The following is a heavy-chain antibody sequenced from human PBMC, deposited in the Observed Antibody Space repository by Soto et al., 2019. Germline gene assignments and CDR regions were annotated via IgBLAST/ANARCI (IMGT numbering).Heavy chain of an antibody. V-gene: IGHV4-4*02. Sequence: QVQLQESGPGLVQPSGTLSLTCAVSGDSINNSHWWSWVRQTPGKGLEWIGETYHSGTTNYNPSLKTGVTISIDKSKNQFSLKINSVPAADTAVYYCAREVNSSPARGPTWFDPWGQGTRVTVSS. J-gene: IGHJ5*02. D-gene: IGHD6-13*01. CDR3: AREVNSSPARGPTWFDP. CDR2: TYHSGTT. CDR1: GDSINNSHW.